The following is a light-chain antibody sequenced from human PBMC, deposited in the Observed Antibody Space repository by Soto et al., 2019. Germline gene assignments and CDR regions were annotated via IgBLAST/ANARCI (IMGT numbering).Light chain of an antibody. CDR2: DAS. CDR3: QQYNSYSPYT. CDR1: QSISSW. V-gene: IGKV1-5*01. Sequence: DIQMTQSPSTLSASVGDRVTITCRASQSISSWLAWYQQKPGKAPKLLIYDASSLESGVPSRFSGSGSGTEFPLTISRLQPDDLATFYCQQYNSYSPYTFGQGTKLEIK. J-gene: IGKJ2*01.